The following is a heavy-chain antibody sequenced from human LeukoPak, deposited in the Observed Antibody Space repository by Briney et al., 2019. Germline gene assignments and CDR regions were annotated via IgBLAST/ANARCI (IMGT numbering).Heavy chain of an antibody. CDR3: AKAETVTTSYYYYYGMDV. J-gene: IGHJ6*02. D-gene: IGHD4-11*01. CDR2: ISSSSSYI. V-gene: IGHV3-21*04. CDR1: GFTFSSYS. Sequence: GGSLRLSCAASGFTFSSYSMNWVRQAPGKGLEWVSSISSSSSYIYYADSVKGRFTISRDNSKNTLYLQMNSLRAEDTAVYYCAKAETVTTSYYYYYGMDVWGQGTTVTVSS.